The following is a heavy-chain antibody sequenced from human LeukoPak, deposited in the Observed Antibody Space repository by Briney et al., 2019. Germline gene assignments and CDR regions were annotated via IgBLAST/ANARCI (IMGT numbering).Heavy chain of an antibody. CDR1: GYTFTGYY. Sequence: ASVKVSCKASGYTFTGYYMHWVRQAPGQGLEWMGWINPNSGGTNYAQKFQGRVTMTRDMSISTAYMELSRLRSDDTAVYYCAREIRSGYGPDYWGQGTLVTVSS. J-gene: IGHJ4*02. V-gene: IGHV1-2*02. CDR3: AREIRSGYGPDY. CDR2: INPNSGGT. D-gene: IGHD5-12*01.